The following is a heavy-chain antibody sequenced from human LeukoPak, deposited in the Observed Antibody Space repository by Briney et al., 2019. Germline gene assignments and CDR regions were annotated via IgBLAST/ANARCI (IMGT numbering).Heavy chain of an antibody. CDR2: MNSDGRTI. Sequence: PGGSLRLSCAASGFIFSNSWVHWIRQAPERGLVWVSRMNSDGRTINYGDSVKGRFTTSRDNAKSTLYLQMNNLRAEDTAVYYCARGGNYYLDYWGQGTLVTVSS. D-gene: IGHD1-1*01. J-gene: IGHJ4*02. V-gene: IGHV3-74*01. CDR1: GFIFSNSW. CDR3: ARGGNYYLDY.